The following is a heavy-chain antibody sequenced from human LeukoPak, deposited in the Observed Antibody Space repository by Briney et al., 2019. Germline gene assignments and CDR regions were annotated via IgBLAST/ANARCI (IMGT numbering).Heavy chain of an antibody. V-gene: IGHV3-48*04. Sequence: GGSLRLSCAASGFTFSSYSMNWVRQAPGKGLEWVSYISSSSSTIYYADSVKGRFTISRDNAKNSLFLQMNSLRAEDTAVYYCARVPGYSGYFYGMDVWGQGTTVTVSS. CDR2: ISSSSSTI. D-gene: IGHD5-12*01. CDR1: GFTFSSYS. CDR3: ARVPGYSGYFYGMDV. J-gene: IGHJ6*02.